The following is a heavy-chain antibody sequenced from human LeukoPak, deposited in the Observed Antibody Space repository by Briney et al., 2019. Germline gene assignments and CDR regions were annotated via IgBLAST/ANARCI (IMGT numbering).Heavy chain of an antibody. D-gene: IGHD3-22*01. V-gene: IGHV3-33*06. CDR2: IWYDGSNK. CDR3: AKESGRVYYYDSSGPTYFDY. J-gene: IGHJ4*02. CDR1: GFTFSSYG. Sequence: GGSLRLSCAASGFTFSSYGMHWVRQAPGKGLEWVAVIWYDGSNKYYADSVKGRFTISRDNSKNTLYLQMNSLRAEDTAVYYCAKESGRVYYYDSSGPTYFDYWGQGTLVTVSS.